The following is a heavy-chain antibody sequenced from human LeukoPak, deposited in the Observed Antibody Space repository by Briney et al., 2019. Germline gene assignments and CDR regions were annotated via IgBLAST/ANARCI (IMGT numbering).Heavy chain of an antibody. CDR2: INAGNGNT. V-gene: IGHV1-3*01. J-gene: IGHJ4*02. CDR3: ARDHNIVAPFDY. Sequence: GASVKVSCKASVNTFTSYAMHWVRQAPGQRLEWMGWINAGNGNTKYSQKFQGRVTITRDTSASTAYMELSSLRSEDTAVYYCARDHNIVAPFDYWGQGTLVTVSS. CDR1: VNTFTSYA. D-gene: IGHD5-12*01.